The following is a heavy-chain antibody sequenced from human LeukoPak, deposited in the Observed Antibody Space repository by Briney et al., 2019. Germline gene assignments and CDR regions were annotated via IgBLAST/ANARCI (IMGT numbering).Heavy chain of an antibody. CDR2: ISYDGSNK. J-gene: IGHJ3*02. Sequence: GGSLRLSCAASGFTFSSYAMHRVRQAPGKVLERVAVISYDGSNKYYADSVKGRFTISRDNSKNTLYLQMNSLRAEDTAVYYCARARIDFDAFDIWGQGTMVTVSS. D-gene: IGHD5-12*01. CDR1: GFTFSSYA. V-gene: IGHV3-30-3*01. CDR3: ARARIDFDAFDI.